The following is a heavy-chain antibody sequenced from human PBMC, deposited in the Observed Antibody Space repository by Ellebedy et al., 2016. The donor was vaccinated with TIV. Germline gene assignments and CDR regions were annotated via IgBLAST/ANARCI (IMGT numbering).Heavy chain of an antibody. CDR3: ARDGPWGYHWFDP. D-gene: IGHD3-16*02. V-gene: IGHV1-18*01. J-gene: IGHJ5*02. Sequence: AASVKVSCKASGYTFTSYGISWVRQAPGQGLEWMGWINPYNGNTNYVQKLQDRVTMTTDTSTSTAYMDLRSLRSDDAAVYYCARDGPWGYHWFDPWGQGTLVTVSS. CDR2: INPYNGNT. CDR1: GYTFTSYG.